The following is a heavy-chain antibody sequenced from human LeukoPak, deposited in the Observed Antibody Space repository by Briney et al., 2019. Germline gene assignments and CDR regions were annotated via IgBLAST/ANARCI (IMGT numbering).Heavy chain of an antibody. J-gene: IGHJ4*02. V-gene: IGHV3-30*02. CDR1: GFTFSTYA. CDR2: IWRDGSKK. Sequence: GGSLRLSCAASGFTFSTYAMHWVRQAPGKGLEWVAFIWRDGSKKYYADSVKGRFAISRENSKNTVYLQMNDLRPEDTALYFCAKISSSAESNFDYWGQGTLLTVSS. D-gene: IGHD6-25*01. CDR3: AKISSSAESNFDY.